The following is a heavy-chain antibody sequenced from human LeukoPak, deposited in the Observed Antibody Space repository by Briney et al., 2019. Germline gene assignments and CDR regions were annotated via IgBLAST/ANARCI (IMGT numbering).Heavy chain of an antibody. Sequence: PGRSLRLSCAASGSTFNNYVMQWVRQAPGKGLEWVALISYDGSNKYYADSVKGRFTISRDNSKNTLYLQMNSLGPEDTAVYYCARGRTYYYDSCGPWGQGTQVTVSS. V-gene: IGHV3-30*03. CDR3: ARGRTYYYDSCGP. D-gene: IGHD3-22*01. CDR2: ISYDGSNK. J-gene: IGHJ5*02. CDR1: GSTFNNYV.